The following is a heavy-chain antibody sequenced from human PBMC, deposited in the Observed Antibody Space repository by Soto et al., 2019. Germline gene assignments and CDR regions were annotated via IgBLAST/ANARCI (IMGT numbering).Heavy chain of an antibody. V-gene: IGHV3-23*01. J-gene: IGHJ4*02. Sequence: EVQLLESGGGLVQPGGSLRLSCAASGFTFSSYAMSWVRQAPGKGLEWVSAISGSGGSTYYADSVKGRFTISSDNSKNTLYLQMNSLRAEDTAVYYCAKDAPLDRIAVAGTGFGYWGQGTLVTVSS. CDR3: AKDAPLDRIAVAGTGFGY. D-gene: IGHD6-19*01. CDR2: ISGSGGST. CDR1: GFTFSSYA.